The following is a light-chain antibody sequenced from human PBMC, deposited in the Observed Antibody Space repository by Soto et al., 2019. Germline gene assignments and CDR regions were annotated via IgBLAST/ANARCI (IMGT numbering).Light chain of an antibody. CDR2: DAS. V-gene: IGKV1-5*01. CDR1: QSISSW. J-gene: IGKJ1*01. Sequence: DIQMTQSPSTLSASVGDRFTITCRASQSISSWLAWYQQKPGKAPKLLIYDASSLESGVPSRFSGSGSGTEFTRTISSLQPDDFATYYCQQYNSYPWTFGQGTKGDIK. CDR3: QQYNSYPWT.